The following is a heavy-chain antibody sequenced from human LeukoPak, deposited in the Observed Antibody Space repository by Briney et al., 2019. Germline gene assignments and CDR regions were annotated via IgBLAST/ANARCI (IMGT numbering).Heavy chain of an antibody. Sequence: PSETLSLTCSVSSGFFSSYYWGWVRQPPGKGLEWIGRIYSIGTTHYNPSLKSRVTMSIDTSTNQFSLNLTSVTAADTAVYYCGRQGYTPGYYFLDYWSRGTLVVVS. D-gene: IGHD5-12*01. CDR2: IYSIGTT. V-gene: IGHV4-4*07. CDR3: GRQGYTPGYYFLDY. J-gene: IGHJ4*02. CDR1: SGFFSSYY.